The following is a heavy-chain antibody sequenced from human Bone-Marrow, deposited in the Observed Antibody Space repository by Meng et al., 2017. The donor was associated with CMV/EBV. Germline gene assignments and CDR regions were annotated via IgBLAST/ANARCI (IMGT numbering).Heavy chain of an antibody. D-gene: IGHD6-13*01. CDR1: GFTFDDYA. CDR3: AKSGEGGAAGTNDFDY. Sequence: SLKISFAASGFTFDDYAMHWVRQAPGKGLEWVSGISWNSGSIGYADSVKGRFTISRDNAKNSLYLQMNSLRAEDTALYYCAKSGEGGAAGTNDFDYWGQGTLVTVSS. V-gene: IGHV3-9*01. J-gene: IGHJ4*02. CDR2: ISWNSGSI.